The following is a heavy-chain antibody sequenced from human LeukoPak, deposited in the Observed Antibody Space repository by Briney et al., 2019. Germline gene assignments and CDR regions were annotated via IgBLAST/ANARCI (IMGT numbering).Heavy chain of an antibody. D-gene: IGHD2-2*01. CDR2: ISGSGGST. CDR1: GFTFSSYA. CDR3: AASPYCSSTSCYDYYYYGMDV. Sequence: PGGSLRLSCAASGFTFSSYAMSWVRQAPVKGLEWVSAISGSGGSTYYADSVKGRFTISRDNSKNTLYLQMNSLRAEDTAVYYCAASPYCSSTSCYDYYYYGMDVWGQGTTVTVSS. V-gene: IGHV3-23*01. J-gene: IGHJ6*02.